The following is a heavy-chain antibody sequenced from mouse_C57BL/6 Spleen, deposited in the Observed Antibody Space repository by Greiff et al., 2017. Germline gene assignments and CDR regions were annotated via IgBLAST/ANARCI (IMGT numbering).Heavy chain of an antibody. D-gene: IGHD2-4*01. V-gene: IGHV1-69*01. CDR2: IDPSDSYT. CDR3: ARIYYDYDGFAY. J-gene: IGHJ3*01. Sequence: QVQLQQPGAELVMPGASVKLSCKASGYTFTSYWMNWVKQRHGQGLEWIGEIDPSDSYTNYNQKFKGKSTLTVDKYSSTAYMQHSSLTSEDSAVYYCARIYYDYDGFAYWGQGTLGTVSA. CDR1: GYTFTSYW.